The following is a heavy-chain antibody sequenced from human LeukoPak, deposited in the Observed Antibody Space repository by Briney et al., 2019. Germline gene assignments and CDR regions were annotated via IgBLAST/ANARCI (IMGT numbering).Heavy chain of an antibody. D-gene: IGHD6-6*01. Sequence: PGGSLRLSCAASGFTVSSNYMSWVRQAPGKGLEWVSVIYSGGSTYYADSVKGRFTISRDNSKNTLYLQMNSLRAEDAAIFYCAKGTGAVRTYYMDVWGQGTTVTVSS. V-gene: IGHV3-53*01. CDR3: AKGTGAVRTYYMDV. CDR2: IYSGGST. CDR1: GFTVSSNY. J-gene: IGHJ6*03.